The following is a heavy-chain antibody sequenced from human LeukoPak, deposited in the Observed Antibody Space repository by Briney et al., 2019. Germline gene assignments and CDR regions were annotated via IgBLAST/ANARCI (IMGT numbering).Heavy chain of an antibody. D-gene: IGHD3-22*01. CDR2: IKQDGSEK. Sequence: PGGSLRLSCAASGFIFSDYWMNWVRQAPGKGLEWVANIKQDGSEKNYVDSVKGRFSISRDNAKNSLYLQMNSLRAEDTAVYYCAKDQVWIVVGSFDYWGQGTLVTVSS. V-gene: IGHV3-7*05. CDR1: GFIFSDYW. J-gene: IGHJ4*02. CDR3: AKDQVWIVVGSFDY.